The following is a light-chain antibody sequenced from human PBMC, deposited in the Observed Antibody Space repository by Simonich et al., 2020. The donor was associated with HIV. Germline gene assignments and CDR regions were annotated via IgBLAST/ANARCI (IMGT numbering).Light chain of an antibody. J-gene: IGLJ3*02. CDR1: SSDVGAYNY. CDR3: SSYTSSSTWV. CDR2: DVT. V-gene: IGLV2-14*01. Sequence: QSALTQPASVSGSPGQSITISCTGTSSDVGAYNYVSWYQQHPGKAPKLMIYDVTKRPSGVSNRFSGSKSGNTASLTISGLQADYYCSSYTSSSTWVFGGGTKLTVL.